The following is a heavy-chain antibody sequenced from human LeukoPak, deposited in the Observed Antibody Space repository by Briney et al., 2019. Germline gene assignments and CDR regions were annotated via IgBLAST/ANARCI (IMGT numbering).Heavy chain of an antibody. CDR3: ARAPHEYDFWSGYYDFDY. V-gene: IGHV3-21*01. Sequence: GGSLRLSCAASGFTFSSYSMNWVRQAPGKGLEWVSSISISSSYIYYADSVKGRFTISRDNAKNSLYLQMNSLRDEDTAVYYCARAPHEYDFWSGYYDFDYWGQGTLVTVST. CDR1: GFTFSSYS. D-gene: IGHD3-3*01. CDR2: ISISSSYI. J-gene: IGHJ4*02.